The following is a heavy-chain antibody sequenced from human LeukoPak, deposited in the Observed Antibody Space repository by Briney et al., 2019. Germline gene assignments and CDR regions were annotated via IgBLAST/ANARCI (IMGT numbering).Heavy chain of an antibody. J-gene: IGHJ4*02. CDR2: FDPEDGET. CDR3: ASGPSGYSYGYPREDY. CDR1: GYTLTELS. Sequence: GASVKVSCKVSGYTLTELSMHWVRQAPGKGLEWMGGFDPEDGETIYAQKFQGRVTMTEDTSTDTAYMELSSLRSEDTAVYYCASGPSGYSYGYPREDYWGQGTLVTVSS. D-gene: IGHD5-18*01. V-gene: IGHV1-24*01.